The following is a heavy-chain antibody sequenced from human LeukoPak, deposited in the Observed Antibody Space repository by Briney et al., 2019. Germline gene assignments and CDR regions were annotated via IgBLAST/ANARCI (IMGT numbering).Heavy chain of an antibody. V-gene: IGHV4-59*12. CDR3: ARGEYCTNGVCHFDY. CDR2: IYYSGST. Sequence: SETLPLTCTVSSGSISSYYCSWIRQPPGKGLEWIGYIYYSGSTNYNPSLKSRVTISVDTSRNQFSLKLSSVTAADTAVYYCARGEYCTNGVCHFDYWGQGTLVTVSS. CDR1: SGSISSYY. J-gene: IGHJ4*02. D-gene: IGHD2-8*01.